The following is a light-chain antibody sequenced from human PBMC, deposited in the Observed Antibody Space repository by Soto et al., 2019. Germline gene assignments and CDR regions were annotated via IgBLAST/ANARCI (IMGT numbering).Light chain of an antibody. Sequence: DIQMTQSPSTLSASVGDRVTITCRASQSISSWLAWYQQKPGKAPKLLIYDASSLESGVPSRFNGSGSGTEFTLTISSLQPDDFATYYCQQYNSYSPRTFGHGTKVEIK. V-gene: IGKV1-5*01. CDR1: QSISSW. CDR3: QQYNSYSPRT. CDR2: DAS. J-gene: IGKJ1*01.